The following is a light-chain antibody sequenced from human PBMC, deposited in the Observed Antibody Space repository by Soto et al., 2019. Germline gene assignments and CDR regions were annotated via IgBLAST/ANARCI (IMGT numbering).Light chain of an antibody. CDR3: SSYSISTAYL. J-gene: IGLJ1*01. CDR1: GSDIGAYNT. V-gene: IGLV2-14*01. CDR2: EVT. Sequence: QSALTQPASVSGSPGQSITISCTGTGSDIGAYNTVAWYQQHPRRVPKLMIYEVTNRPSGISNRFSGSKSGNTASLTISGLQAEDEADYFCSSYSISTAYLFGTGTKVTVL.